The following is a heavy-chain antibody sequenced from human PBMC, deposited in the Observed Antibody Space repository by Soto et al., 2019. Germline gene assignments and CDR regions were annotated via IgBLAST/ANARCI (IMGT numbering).Heavy chain of an antibody. V-gene: IGHV4-31*03. CDR1: DGSIISGGYY. CDR2: IYYSGST. J-gene: IGHJ3*02. CDR3: ARTGAVAGRSDAFDI. D-gene: IGHD6-19*01. Sequence: SQLLSVTCSVADGSIISGGYYCSFNRQHPGKGLEWIGYIYYSGSTYYNPSLKSRVTISVDTSKNQFSLKLSSVTAADTAVYYCARTGAVAGRSDAFDIWGQGTMVTVSS.